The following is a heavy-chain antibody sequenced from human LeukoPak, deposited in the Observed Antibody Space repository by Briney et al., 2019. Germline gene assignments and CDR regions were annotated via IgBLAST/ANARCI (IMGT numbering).Heavy chain of an antibody. CDR3: ARLGPVAGKSYLGY. Sequence: SQTLSLTCTVSGASVSSTDYFWNWIRQPAGKGLEWIGRIYASGNTDYNPSLKSRVTMSLDTSKSQFSLNMNSVTAADSAVYYCARLGPVAGKSYLGYWGQGTLVTVSS. J-gene: IGHJ4*02. V-gene: IGHV4-61*02. CDR2: IYASGNT. D-gene: IGHD6-19*01. CDR1: GASVSSTDYF.